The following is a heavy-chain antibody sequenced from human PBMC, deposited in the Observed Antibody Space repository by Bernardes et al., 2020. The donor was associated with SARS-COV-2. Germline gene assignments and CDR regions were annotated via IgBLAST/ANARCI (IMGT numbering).Heavy chain of an antibody. CDR3: ARRYSAYDEGYFDL. D-gene: IGHD5-12*01. CDR2: RKQEGSEK. CDR1: GFTFSRYW. V-gene: IGHV3-7*01. J-gene: IGHJ2*01. Sequence: GSLRLSCAASGFTFSRYWMSWVRQAPGKGLEWVANRKQEGSEKYYVDSVKGRFTISGDNAKHSLYLQMNNLRAEDTAVYYCARRYSAYDEGYFDLWGRGTLVTVSS.